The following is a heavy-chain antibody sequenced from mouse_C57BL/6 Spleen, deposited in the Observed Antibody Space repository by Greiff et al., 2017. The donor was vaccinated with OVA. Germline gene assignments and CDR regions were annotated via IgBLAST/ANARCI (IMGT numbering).Heavy chain of an antibody. V-gene: IGHV5-9-1*02. Sequence: EVKLMESGEGLVKPGGSLKLSCAASGFTFSSYAMSWVRQTPEKRLEWVAYISSGGDYIYYADTVKGRFTISRDNARNTLFLQMSSLKSEDTAMYYCTRGEDGNYWFAYWGQGTLVTVSA. J-gene: IGHJ3*01. D-gene: IGHD2-1*01. CDR1: GFTFSSYA. CDR2: ISSGGDYI. CDR3: TRGEDGNYWFAY.